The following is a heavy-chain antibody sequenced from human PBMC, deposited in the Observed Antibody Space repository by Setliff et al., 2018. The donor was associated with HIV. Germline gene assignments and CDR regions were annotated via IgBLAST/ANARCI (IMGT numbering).Heavy chain of an antibody. D-gene: IGHD3-3*01. V-gene: IGHV4-61*09. CDR2: IYSSETT. J-gene: IGHJ5*02. CDR3: ATILVYGVYKWFNP. CDR1: GGPISSASYY. Sequence: PSETLSLTCIVSGGPISSASYYWSWIRQPAGKGLEWIGHIYSSETTNYNPSPKSRVIIFVDTSKNQFSLHLNSVTAADTAVYYCATILVYGVYKWFNPWGQGTLVTVSS.